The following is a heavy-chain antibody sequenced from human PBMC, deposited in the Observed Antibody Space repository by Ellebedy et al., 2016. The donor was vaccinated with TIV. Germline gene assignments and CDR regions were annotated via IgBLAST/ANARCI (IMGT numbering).Heavy chain of an antibody. V-gene: IGHV3-74*01. D-gene: IGHD1-14*01. CDR3: TRSADIPASFDS. CDR2: TNGDGTTI. CDR1: GFTLSGHW. J-gene: IGHJ4*02. Sequence: PGGSLRLSCAASGFTLSGHWMHWVRQAPGKGLAWVSRTNGDGTTISYVDPVEGRFTISRDNAKNTVYLQMNSLRVEDTAVYYCTRSADIPASFDSWGQGVLVTVSS.